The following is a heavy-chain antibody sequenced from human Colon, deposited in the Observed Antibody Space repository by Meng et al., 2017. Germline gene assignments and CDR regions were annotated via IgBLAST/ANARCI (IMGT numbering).Heavy chain of an antibody. CDR2: IGHSGFT. V-gene: IGHV4-39*01. D-gene: IGHD1/OR15-1a*01. Sequence: QPQLQESGPGLVKPPETLSLTCIVSGDSISSTDSSWGWIRQSPGKGLEWIGSIGHSGFTYYTPSLESRVTVSVDTSRSQFSLELTSVTAADTAVYYCVRSRAWVRTGFDPWGQGTLVTVSS. CDR3: VRSRAWVRTGFDP. J-gene: IGHJ5*02. CDR1: GDSISSTDSS.